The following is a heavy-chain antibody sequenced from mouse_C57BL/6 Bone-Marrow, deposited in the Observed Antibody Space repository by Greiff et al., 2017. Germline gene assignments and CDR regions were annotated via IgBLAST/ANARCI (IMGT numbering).Heavy chain of an antibody. V-gene: IGHV1-22*01. CDR3: ARRLPYFDY. D-gene: IGHD5-5*01. CDR2: INPNNGGT. CDR1: GYTFTDYN. J-gene: IGHJ2*01. Sequence: EVMLVESGPELVKPGASVKMSCKASGYTFTDYNMHWVKQSHGKSLEWIGYINPNNGGTSYNQKFKGKATLTVNKSSSTAYMELRSLTSEDSAVYYCARRLPYFDYWGQGTTLTVSS.